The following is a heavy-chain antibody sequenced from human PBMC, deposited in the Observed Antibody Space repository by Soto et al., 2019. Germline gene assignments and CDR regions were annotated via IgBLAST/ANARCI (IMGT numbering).Heavy chain of an antibody. CDR3: AREIDTTVRGIVISDGMDV. CDR1: GFIFSDYY. D-gene: IGHD3-10*01. Sequence: PGGSLRLSCAASGFIFSDYYMSWIRQAPGKGLEWVSYISRSGATIFYADSVKGRFTISRDNAKNSLYLQMNSLRAEDTAVYYCAREIDTTVRGIVISDGMDVWGQGTRVTVSS. V-gene: IGHV3-11*01. J-gene: IGHJ6*02. CDR2: ISRSGATI.